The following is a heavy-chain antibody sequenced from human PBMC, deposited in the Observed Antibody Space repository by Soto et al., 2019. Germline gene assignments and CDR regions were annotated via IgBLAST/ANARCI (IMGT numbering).Heavy chain of an antibody. J-gene: IGHJ4*02. Sequence: EVQLVESGGGVVRPGGYLRLSCAASGFTFDDYGMSCVRQAPGKGLEWVSGINWTGGSTGYADSVRGRFTISRDNAKNSLYLQMNSLRAEDTAFYYCARDRLGSTVHDYWGQGTLVTVSS. V-gene: IGHV3-20*04. D-gene: IGHD1-26*01. CDR2: INWTGGST. CDR3: ARDRLGSTVHDY. CDR1: GFTFDDYG.